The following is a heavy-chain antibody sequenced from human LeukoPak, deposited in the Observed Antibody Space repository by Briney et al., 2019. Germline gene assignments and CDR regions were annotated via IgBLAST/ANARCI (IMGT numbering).Heavy chain of an antibody. Sequence: GGSLRLSCAASGFTFSSYGMHWVRQAPGMGLEWVAVISYDGSNKYYADSVKGRFTISRDNSKNTLYLQMNSLRAEDTAVYYCAKDITMIVDFDYWGQGTLVTVSS. J-gene: IGHJ4*02. V-gene: IGHV3-30*18. CDR2: ISYDGSNK. CDR1: GFTFSSYG. CDR3: AKDITMIVDFDY. D-gene: IGHD3-22*01.